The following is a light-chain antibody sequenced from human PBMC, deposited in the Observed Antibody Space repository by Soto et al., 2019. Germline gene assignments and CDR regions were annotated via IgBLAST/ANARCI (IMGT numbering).Light chain of an antibody. CDR1: QTISSW. J-gene: IGKJ1*01. V-gene: IGKV1-5*03. CDR2: KAS. Sequence: DIQMTQSPSTLSASVGDSLTITCRASQTISSWLAWYQQKPGKAPKLLIYKASSLESGVPSRFSGSGSGTEFTLTISSLQPDDFATYYCQQYNSFPGTFGQGTKVEIK. CDR3: QQYNSFPGT.